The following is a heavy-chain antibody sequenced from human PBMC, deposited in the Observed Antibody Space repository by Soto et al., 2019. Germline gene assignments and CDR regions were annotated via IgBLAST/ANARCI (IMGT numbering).Heavy chain of an antibody. V-gene: IGHV1-69*01. CDR3: ARSVSFRYQLLKRCMDA. J-gene: IGHJ6*02. CDR2: IIPIFATA. D-gene: IGHD2-2*01. CDR1: GGTFSSYA. Sequence: QVQLVQFGAEVKKPGSSVKVSCKASGGTFSSYAISWVRQAPGQGLEWMGGIIPIFATANYAQKFQGRVMITVDETKSTADMELSILRSEATAVDYCARSVSFRYQLLKRCMDAWGQGTTGTVSS.